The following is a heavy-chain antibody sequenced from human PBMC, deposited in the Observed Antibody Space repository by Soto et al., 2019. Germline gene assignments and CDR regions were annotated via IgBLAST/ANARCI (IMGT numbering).Heavy chain of an antibody. CDR3: ARVRDVWSGFRLDV. CDR2: ISAYNGNT. CDR1: GYTFTSYG. J-gene: IGHJ6*02. Sequence: ASVKVSCKASGYTFTSYGISWVRQAPGQGLEWMGWISAYNGNTNYAQKLQGRVTMTTDTSTSTAYMKLRSLRSDDTAVYYCARVRDVWSGFRLDVWGQGTTVTVYS. V-gene: IGHV1-18*04. D-gene: IGHD3-3*01.